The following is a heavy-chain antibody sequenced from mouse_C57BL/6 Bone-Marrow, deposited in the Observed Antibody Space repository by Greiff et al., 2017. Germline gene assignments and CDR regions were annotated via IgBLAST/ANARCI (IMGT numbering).Heavy chain of an antibody. Sequence: EVKLVESGAELARPGASVKMSCKASGYTFTDYNMHWVKQSHGKSLEWIGYINPNNGGTSYNQKFKGKATLTVTKSSSTAYMELRSLTSEDSAVYYCARGYYAMDYWGQGTSVTVSS. CDR1: GYTFTDYN. V-gene: IGHV1-22*01. J-gene: IGHJ4*01. CDR3: ARGYYAMDY. CDR2: INPNNGGT.